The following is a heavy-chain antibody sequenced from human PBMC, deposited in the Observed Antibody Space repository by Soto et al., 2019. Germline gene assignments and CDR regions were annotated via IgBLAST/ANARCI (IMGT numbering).Heavy chain of an antibody. J-gene: IGHJ4*01. CDR2: INPDSGAT. CDR3: ARGDYGTGGYPFPYFDY. V-gene: IGHV1-2*02. Sequence: HEHLVQSGAEVKRPGASLKVSCKASGYSFTGYYIHWVRQAPGQGLEWMGWINPDSGATNYAQNFQGRVTLPSDTSSSTASMDLTSLTSDDTAVYYCARGDYGTGGYPFPYFDYWGHGTLVIVSS. D-gene: IGHD2-8*02. CDR1: GYSFTGYY.